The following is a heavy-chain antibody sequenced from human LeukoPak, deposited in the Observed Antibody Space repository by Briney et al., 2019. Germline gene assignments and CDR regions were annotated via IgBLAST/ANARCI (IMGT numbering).Heavy chain of an antibody. CDR2: MNPNSGNT. CDR1: GYTFTSYD. D-gene: IGHD3-10*01. CDR3: ARAPITMVRGVITSDAFDI. V-gene: IGHV1-8*01. Sequence: ASVKVSCKASGYTFTSYDINWVRQATGQGLEWMGWMNPNSGNTGYAQKFQGRVTITTDESTSTAYMELSSLRSEDTAVYYCARAPITMVRGVITSDAFDIWGQGTMVTVSS. J-gene: IGHJ3*02.